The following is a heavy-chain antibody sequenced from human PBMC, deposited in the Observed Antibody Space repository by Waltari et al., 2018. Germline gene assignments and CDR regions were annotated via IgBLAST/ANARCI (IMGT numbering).Heavy chain of an antibody. CDR1: GDPFRSYA. CDR3: ARSYYYDRRANYPSLGAFDS. Sequence: QVQLVQSGAEVKKPGSSVKVSCKASGDPFRSYAISWVRQAPGQGLEWMGGIIPLFGTTNYAQKFQGRVTMTADEPTSTAYVELSSLKSEDTAVYFCARSYYYDRRANYPSLGAFDSWGQGTLVTVSS. CDR2: IIPLFGTT. V-gene: IGHV1-69*12. D-gene: IGHD3-22*01. J-gene: IGHJ4*02.